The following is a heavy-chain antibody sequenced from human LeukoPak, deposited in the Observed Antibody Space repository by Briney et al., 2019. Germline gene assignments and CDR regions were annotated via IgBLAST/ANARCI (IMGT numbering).Heavy chain of an antibody. J-gene: IGHJ5*02. D-gene: IGHD4-23*01. CDR1: GGSISSSSYY. V-gene: IGHV4-39*01. Sequence: SETLSLTCAVSGGSISSSSYYWGWIRQPPGKGLEWIGSIYYSGSSYYNPSLKSRVTISVDPSKNQFSLKLSSVAAADTAVYYCTRAGPGYWQLQLKNWFDPWGQGTLVTVSS. CDR2: IYYSGSS. CDR3: TRAGPGYWQLQLKNWFDP.